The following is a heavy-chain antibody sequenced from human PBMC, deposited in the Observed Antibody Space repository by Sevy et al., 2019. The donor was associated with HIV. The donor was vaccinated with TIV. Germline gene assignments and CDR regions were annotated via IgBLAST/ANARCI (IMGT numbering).Heavy chain of an antibody. CDR3: ARDPGNSCNY. D-gene: IGHD1-1*01. CDR2: ISHDERTT. V-gene: IGHV3-30*04. Sequence: GGSLRLSCAASGFTFSTYAMHWLRQAPGKGLEWVAVISHDERTTYYADSVKGRFTISRDNSKNTLYLQMDSLRPEDTTIYYCARDPGNSCNYWGQGTLVTVSS. J-gene: IGHJ4*02. CDR1: GFTFSTYA.